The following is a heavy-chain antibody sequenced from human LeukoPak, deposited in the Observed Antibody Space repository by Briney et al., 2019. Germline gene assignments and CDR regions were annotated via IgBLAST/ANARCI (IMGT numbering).Heavy chain of an antibody. CDR3: ARGRRGGWLQLRYYFDY. J-gene: IGHJ4*02. D-gene: IGHD5-24*01. Sequence: KPSETLSLSCTVSGVSISSYYWSWIRQPAGRGLEWIGRISISGSTNYNPSLKSRVTMSVDTSKNQFSLKLSSVTAADTAVYYCARGRRGGWLQLRYYFDYWGQGTLVTVSS. CDR1: GVSISSYY. CDR2: ISISGST. V-gene: IGHV4-4*07.